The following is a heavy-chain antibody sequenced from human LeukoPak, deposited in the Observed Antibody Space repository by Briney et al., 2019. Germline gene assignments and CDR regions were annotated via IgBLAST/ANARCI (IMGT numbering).Heavy chain of an antibody. CDR1: GGSISSYY. CDR2: IYTSGST. CDR3: ARRVEYCSGGSCKDAFDI. Sequence: SETLSLTCTVSGGSISSYYWSWIRQPPGKGLEWIGYIYTSGSTNYNPSLKSRVAISVDTSKNQFSLKLSSVTAADTAVYYCARRVEYCSGGSCKDAFDIWGQGTMVTVSS. J-gene: IGHJ3*02. D-gene: IGHD2-15*01. V-gene: IGHV4-4*09.